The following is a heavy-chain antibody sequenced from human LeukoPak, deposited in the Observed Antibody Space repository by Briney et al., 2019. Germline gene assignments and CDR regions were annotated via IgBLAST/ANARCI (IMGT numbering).Heavy chain of an antibody. V-gene: IGHV3-21*01. Sequence: GGSLRLSCAASGFTFSSYSMNWVRQAPGKGLEWVSSISSSSSYIYYADSVKGRFTISRDNAKNSLYLQMNSLRAEDTAVYYCARDPLYCSSTSCFFDYWGQGTLVTVSP. CDR2: ISSSSSYI. CDR1: GFTFSSYS. D-gene: IGHD2-2*01. CDR3: ARDPLYCSSTSCFFDY. J-gene: IGHJ4*02.